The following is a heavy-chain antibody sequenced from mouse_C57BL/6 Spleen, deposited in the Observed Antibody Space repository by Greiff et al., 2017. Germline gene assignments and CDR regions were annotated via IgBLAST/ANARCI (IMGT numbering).Heavy chain of an antibody. Sequence: EVKVEESGGGLVQPGGSMKLSCVASGFTFSNYWMNWVRQSPEKGLEWVAQIRLKSDNYATHYAESVKGRFTISRDDSKSSVYLQMNNLRAEDTGIYYCTEYDYDEGGAMDYWGQGTSVTVSS. CDR2: IRLKSDNYAT. V-gene: IGHV6-3*01. D-gene: IGHD2-4*01. J-gene: IGHJ4*01. CDR1: GFTFSNYW. CDR3: TEYDYDEGGAMDY.